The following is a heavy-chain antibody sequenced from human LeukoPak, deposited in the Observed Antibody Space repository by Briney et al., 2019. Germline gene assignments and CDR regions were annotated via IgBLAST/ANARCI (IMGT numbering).Heavy chain of an antibody. CDR1: GYTFTGYY. J-gene: IGHJ4*02. V-gene: IGHV1-2*02. CDR3: ARDNDSRDPPHFDY. D-gene: IGHD3-16*01. CDR2: INPNSGGT. Sequence: GASVKVSCEASGYTFTGYYMHWVRQAPGQGLEWMGWINPNSGGTNYAQKFQGRVTMTRDTSISTAYMELSRLRSDDTAVYYCARDNDSRDPPHFDYWGQGTLVTVSS.